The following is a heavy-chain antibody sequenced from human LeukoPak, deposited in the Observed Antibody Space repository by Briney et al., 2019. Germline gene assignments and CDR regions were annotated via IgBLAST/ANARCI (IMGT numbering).Heavy chain of an antibody. CDR2: MNPNSGNT. Sequence: ASVKVSCKASGYTFTSYDINWVRQATGQGLEGMGWMNPNSGNTGYAQKFQGRVTMTRNTSISTAYMELSSLGSEDTAVYYCARGGGYFDWLFRVTQWLEGGWFDPWGQGTLVTVSS. V-gene: IGHV1-8*01. D-gene: IGHD3-9*01. CDR3: ARGGGYFDWLFRVTQWLEGGWFDP. CDR1: GYTFTSYD. J-gene: IGHJ5*02.